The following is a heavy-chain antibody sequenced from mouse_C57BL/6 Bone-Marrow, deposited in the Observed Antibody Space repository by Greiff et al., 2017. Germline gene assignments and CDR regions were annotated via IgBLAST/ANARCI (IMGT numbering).Heavy chain of an antibody. CDR3: ARYQGNYYGNSYPRDFDV. D-gene: IGHD1-1*01. J-gene: IGHJ1*03. CDR2: IRNKANGYTT. V-gene: IGHV7-3*01. CDR1: GFTFTDYY. Sequence: EVQLVESGGGLVQPGGSLSLSCAASGFTFTDYYMSWVRQPPGKALEWLGFIRNKANGYTTEYSASVKGRFTISSDNSQSILYLQMNALRAKDSASYDCARYQGNYYGNSYPRDFDVWGTGTTVTVSS.